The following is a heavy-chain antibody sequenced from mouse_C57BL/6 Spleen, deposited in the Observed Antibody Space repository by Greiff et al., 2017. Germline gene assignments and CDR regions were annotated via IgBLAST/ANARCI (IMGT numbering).Heavy chain of an antibody. CDR2: ISSGGSYT. J-gene: IGHJ4*01. V-gene: IGHV5-6*01. CDR3: ARRVDSHAMDY. Sequence: EVQVVESGGDLVKPGGSLKLSCAASGFTFSSYGMSWVRQTPDKRLEWVATISSGGSYTYYPDSVKGRFTISRDNAKNTLYLQMSSLKSEDTAMYYCARRVDSHAMDYWGQGTSVTVSS. D-gene: IGHD3-2*01. CDR1: GFTFSSYG.